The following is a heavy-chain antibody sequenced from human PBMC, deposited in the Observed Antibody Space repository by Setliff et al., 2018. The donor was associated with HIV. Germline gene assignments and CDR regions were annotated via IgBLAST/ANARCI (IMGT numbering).Heavy chain of an antibody. Sequence: SETLSLTCTVSGGSIRNEDYFWSWIRQPAGKGLEWIGRFYTSGSTNYHPPFKSRVTISEGTSENQFSLKLTSLPAADTALYFFARGGGRVVRGLIGMYYFDYWVQGILVTVSS. CDR1: GGSIRNEDYF. V-gene: IGHV4-61*02. CDR3: ARGGGRVVRGLIGMYYFDY. D-gene: IGHD3-10*01. J-gene: IGHJ4*02. CDR2: FYTSGST.